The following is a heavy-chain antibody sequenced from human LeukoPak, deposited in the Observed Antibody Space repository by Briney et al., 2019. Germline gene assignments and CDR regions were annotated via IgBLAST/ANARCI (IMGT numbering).Heavy chain of an antibody. J-gene: IGHJ4*02. Sequence: GASVKVSCKASGYTFTSYAITWVRQAPGQGLEWMGWISASKGNTNYEQKLQGRVTMTTDTSTTTAYMELRSLRSDDTAVYYCARVRLDNTMNFDYWGQGTLVTVSS. CDR3: ARVRLDNTMNFDY. D-gene: IGHD3-22*01. V-gene: IGHV1-18*01. CDR2: ISASKGNT. CDR1: GYTFTSYA.